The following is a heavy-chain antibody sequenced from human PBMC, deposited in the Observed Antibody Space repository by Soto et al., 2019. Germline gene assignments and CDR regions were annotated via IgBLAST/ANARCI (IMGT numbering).Heavy chain of an antibody. CDR1: GGTFSTSA. CDR3: ARDKDRQQLGGNYYYILDV. CDR2: IMPVFATP. Sequence: QVQLMQSGAEVKKPGSSVKVSCKASGGTFSTSAISWVRQAPGEGLEWVGGIMPVFATPDYEQKFQGRVTISADESTTTAYLELTSLTTDDPAVYYCARDKDRQQLGGNYYYILDVWGQGTAITVSS. V-gene: IGHV1-69*12. J-gene: IGHJ6*02. D-gene: IGHD3-3*02.